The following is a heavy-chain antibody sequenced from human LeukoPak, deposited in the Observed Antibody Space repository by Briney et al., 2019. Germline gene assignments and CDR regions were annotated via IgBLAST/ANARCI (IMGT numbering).Heavy chain of an antibody. CDR2: INPNSGGT. J-gene: IGHJ5*02. D-gene: IGHD6-13*01. V-gene: IGHV1-2*02. CDR1: GYTFTGYY. CDR3: ARVREAAAGPNWFDP. Sequence: ASVKVSCKASGYTFTGYYMHWVRQAPGQGLEWMGWINPNSGGTNYAQKFQSRVTMTRDTSISTAYMELSRLRSDDTAVYYCARVREAAAGPNWFDPWGQGTLVTVSS.